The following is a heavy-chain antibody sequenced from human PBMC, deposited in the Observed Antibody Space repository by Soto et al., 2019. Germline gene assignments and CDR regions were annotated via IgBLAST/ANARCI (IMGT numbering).Heavy chain of an antibody. Sequence: SETLSLTCTVSGGSISTYYWSWIRQSPGKGLEWIGYIFYSDNTNYNPSLRSRVTISVDTSKSQFSLKLTSVTAADTAVYYCARGGETYYDFWSGFSPIDYWGQGALVT. CDR3: ARGGETYYDFWSGFSPIDY. CDR1: GGSISTYY. D-gene: IGHD3-3*01. CDR2: IFYSDNT. J-gene: IGHJ4*02. V-gene: IGHV4-59*01.